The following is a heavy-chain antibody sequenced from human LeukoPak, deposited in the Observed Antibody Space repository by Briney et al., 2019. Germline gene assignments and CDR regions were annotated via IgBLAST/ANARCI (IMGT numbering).Heavy chain of an antibody. CDR1: GGTFSSYA. Sequence: SVKVSCKASGGTFSSYAISWVRQAPGQGLEWMGRIIPILGIANYAQKFQGRVTITADKSTSTAYMELSSLRSEDTAVYYCAIERWLQLGGVDYWGQGTLVTVSS. CDR3: AIERWLQLGGVDY. CDR2: IIPILGIA. V-gene: IGHV1-69*04. D-gene: IGHD5-24*01. J-gene: IGHJ4*02.